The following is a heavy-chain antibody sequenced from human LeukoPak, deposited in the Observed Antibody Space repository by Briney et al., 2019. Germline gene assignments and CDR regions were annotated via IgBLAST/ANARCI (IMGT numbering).Heavy chain of an antibody. V-gene: IGHV3-53*01. Sequence: PGGSLRLSCAASGFTVSSNYMSWVRQAPGKGLEWVSVIYSGGSTYYADSVKGRFTISRDNSKNTLYLQMNSLRAEDTAVYYCASREGYRLLATHDYYYMDVWGKGTTVTVSS. CDR2: IYSGGST. CDR1: GFTVSSNY. CDR3: ASREGYRLLATHDYYYMDV. J-gene: IGHJ6*03. D-gene: IGHD2-2*01.